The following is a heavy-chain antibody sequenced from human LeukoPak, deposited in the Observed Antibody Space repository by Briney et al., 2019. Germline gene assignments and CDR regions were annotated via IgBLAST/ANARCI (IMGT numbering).Heavy chain of an antibody. J-gene: IGHJ4*02. CDR1: GGSISSGGYF. CDR2: IYYSGST. D-gene: IGHD7-27*01. Sequence: PSETLSLTCTVSGGSISSGGYFWSWIRQHPGKGLEWIGYIYYSGSTYSNPSLKTRVTISVDTSKNQLSLKLSSVTAADTALYYCARANGVWYYFDYWGQGTLVTVSS. CDR3: ARANGVWYYFDY. V-gene: IGHV4-31*03.